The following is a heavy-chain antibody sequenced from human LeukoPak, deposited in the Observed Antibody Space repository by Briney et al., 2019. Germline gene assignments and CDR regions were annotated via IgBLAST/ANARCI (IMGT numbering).Heavy chain of an antibody. CDR3: EIYCGGDCSRYYFDY. J-gene: IGHJ4*02. D-gene: IGHD2-21*02. V-gene: IGHV1-69*11. CDR1: GGTFSSYA. CDR2: IIPILGTA. Sequence: GASVKVSCKASGGTFSSYAISWVRQAPGQGLEWIGRIIPILGTANYAQKFQGRVTITTDESTSTAYMELSSLRSEDTAVYYCEIYCGGDCSRYYFDYWGQGTLVTVSS.